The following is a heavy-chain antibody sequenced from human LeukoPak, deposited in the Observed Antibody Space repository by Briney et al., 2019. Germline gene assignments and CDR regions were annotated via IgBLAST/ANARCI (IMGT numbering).Heavy chain of an antibody. J-gene: IGHJ3*02. V-gene: IGHV3-7*05. CDR1: GFTFGDYW. D-gene: IGHD3-9*01. CDR2: IKQDGSEN. Sequence: GGSLRLSCEASGFTFGDYWMTWVRQAPGKGLEGVANIKQDGSENHYVDSVKGRFTISRDNAKNSLYLQMTSLRAEDAAVYYCATYWRHFDWLLSDIWGLGTMVTVSS. CDR3: ATYWRHFDWLLSDI.